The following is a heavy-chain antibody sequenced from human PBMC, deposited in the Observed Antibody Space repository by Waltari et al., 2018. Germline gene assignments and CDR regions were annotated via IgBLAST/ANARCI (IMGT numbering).Heavy chain of an antibody. CDR3: AREGCSSTSCYTYFDY. D-gene: IGHD2-2*02. CDR2: INPNSGGT. Sequence: QVQLVQSGAEVKKPGASVKVSCKASGYTFTGYYMHWVRQDPGQGLEWMGWINPNSGGTNYAQKLQGRVTMTRDTSISTAYMELSRLRSDDTAVYYCAREGCSSTSCYTYFDYWGQGTLVTVSS. V-gene: IGHV1-2*02. J-gene: IGHJ4*02. CDR1: GYTFTGYY.